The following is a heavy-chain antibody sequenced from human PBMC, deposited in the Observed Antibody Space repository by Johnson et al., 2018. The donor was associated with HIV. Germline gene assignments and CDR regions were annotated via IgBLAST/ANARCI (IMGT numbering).Heavy chain of an antibody. V-gene: IGHV3-48*04. J-gene: IGHJ3*01. Sequence: VQLVESGGGVVQPGGSLRLSCAASGFTFSSYGMHWVRQAPGKGLEWVSYISSSGGTIYYTDSVKGRFTISRDNAKNSLYLHMNSLRAEDTAVYYCATVWRNEGRHAFDVWGQGTMVTVSS. CDR3: ATVWRNEGRHAFDV. CDR1: GFTFSSYG. D-gene: IGHD1-1*01. CDR2: ISSSGGTI.